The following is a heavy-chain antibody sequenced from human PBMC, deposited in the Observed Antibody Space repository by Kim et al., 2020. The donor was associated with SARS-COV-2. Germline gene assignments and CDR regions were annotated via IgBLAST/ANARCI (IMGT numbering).Heavy chain of an antibody. J-gene: IGHJ4*02. CDR2: INQDGSES. D-gene: IGHD3-10*02. CDR3: ARSVFGYNY. V-gene: IGHV3-7*01. Sequence: GGSLRLSCAASGFTFSHDWMTWVRQAPGKGLEWVANINQDGSESYYVDSVKGRFTISRDNAKNSLYLQMNSLRVEDTAVYYCARSVFGYNYWGQGTPV. CDR1: GFTFSHDW.